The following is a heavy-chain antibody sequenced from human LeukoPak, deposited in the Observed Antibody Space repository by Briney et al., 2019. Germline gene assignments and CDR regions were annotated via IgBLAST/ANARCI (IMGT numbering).Heavy chain of an antibody. CDR1: GFTFSSYA. V-gene: IGHV3-23*01. CDR2: ISGSGGST. D-gene: IGHD3-10*01. J-gene: IGHJ4*02. CDR3: AKGRDTLVRGVIITTRFDN. Sequence: PGGSLRLSCAASGFTFSSYAMSWVRQAPGKGLEWVSAISGSGGSTYYADSVKGRLTVSRDNSKNTLYLQMHSLRAEDTAVYYCAKGRDTLVRGVIITTRFDNWGQGTLVTVSS.